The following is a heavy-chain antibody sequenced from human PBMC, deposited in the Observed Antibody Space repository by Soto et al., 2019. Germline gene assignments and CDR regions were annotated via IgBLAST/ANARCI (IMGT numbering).Heavy chain of an antibody. Sequence: PGGSLRLSCVASGFTFGTYSMSWVRQAPGKGLEWVSSVNSRSTDIYYADSVKGRFTISRDNAKNSLYLQMNSLRAEDTGLYYCATEGAWQWLVYWGQGTLVTVSS. CDR3: ATEGAWQWLVY. CDR2: VNSRSTDI. J-gene: IGHJ4*02. V-gene: IGHV3-21*06. D-gene: IGHD6-19*01. CDR1: GFTFGTYS.